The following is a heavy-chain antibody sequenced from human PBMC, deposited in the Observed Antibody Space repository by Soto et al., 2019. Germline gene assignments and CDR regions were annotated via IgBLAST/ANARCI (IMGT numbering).Heavy chain of an antibody. CDR1: GFTYNNYW. CDR2: INSDGSNT. J-gene: IGHJ6*02. V-gene: IGHV3-74*01. D-gene: IGHD5-18*01. Sequence: EVQLVESGGGLVQPGGSLRLSCAAAGFTYNNYWMHWVRQAPGKGLVWVSRINSDGSNTFYADSVKGRFSISRDNAKNTVYLQMNSLRGEDTAVYYCASGIQNRYGMDVWGQGTTVTVAS. CDR3: ASGIQNRYGMDV.